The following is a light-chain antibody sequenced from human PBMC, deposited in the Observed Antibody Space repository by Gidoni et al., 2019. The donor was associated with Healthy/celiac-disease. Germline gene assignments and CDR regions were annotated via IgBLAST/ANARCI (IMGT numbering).Light chain of an antibody. V-gene: IGKV2-28*01. Sequence: DIVMTQSPLSLPVTPGEPASISCRSSQSLLHSNGYNYLDWYLQKPGQSPQLLIYLGSNRASGVPDRFSGSGSGTEFTLKISRVEAEDVGVYYCMQALQTPYIFGQGTKLEIK. CDR2: LGS. J-gene: IGKJ2*01. CDR1: QSLLHSNGYNY. CDR3: MQALQTPYI.